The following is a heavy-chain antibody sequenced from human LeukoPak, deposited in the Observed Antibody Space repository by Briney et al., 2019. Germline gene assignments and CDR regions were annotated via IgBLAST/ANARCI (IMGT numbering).Heavy chain of an antibody. D-gene: IGHD3-22*01. CDR1: GYTFTSYA. CDR3: ARASSGYYDDAFDI. Sequence: ASVKVSCKASGYTFTSYAISWVRQAPGQGLEWMGGIIPIFGTANYAQKFQGRVTITADESTSTAYMELSSLRSEDTAVYYCARASSGYYDDAFDIWGQGTMVTVSS. V-gene: IGHV1-69*13. J-gene: IGHJ3*02. CDR2: IIPIFGTA.